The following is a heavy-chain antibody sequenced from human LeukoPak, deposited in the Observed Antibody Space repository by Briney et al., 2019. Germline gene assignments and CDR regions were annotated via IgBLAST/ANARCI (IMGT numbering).Heavy chain of an antibody. V-gene: IGHV2-5*01. CDR2: IYRNDDK. D-gene: IGHD3-3*01. Sequence: SGPTLVKPTQTLTLTCTFSGFSLSTSGVGVGWIRQPPGKALERLALIYRNDDKRYSPSLKSRLTITKDTSRDQVVLTMTNMDPVDTATYYCARHYDFWSAYQYYFDYWGQGTLATVSS. J-gene: IGHJ4*02. CDR1: GFSLSTSGVG. CDR3: ARHYDFWSAYQYYFDY.